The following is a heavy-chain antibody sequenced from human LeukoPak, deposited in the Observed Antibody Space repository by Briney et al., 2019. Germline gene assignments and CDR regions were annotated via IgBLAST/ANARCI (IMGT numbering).Heavy chain of an antibody. J-gene: IGHJ4*02. V-gene: IGHV3-7*01. D-gene: IGHD3-9*01. Sequence: GGSLRLSCAASGFTFSSYWMSWVRQAPGKGLEWVANIKQDGSEKYYVDSVKGRFTISRDNAKNSLYLQMNSLRAEDTAVYYCARETYGYYDILTGYYTTSHFDYWGQGTLVTVSS. CDR3: ARETYGYYDILTGYYTTSHFDY. CDR1: GFTFSSYW. CDR2: IKQDGSEK.